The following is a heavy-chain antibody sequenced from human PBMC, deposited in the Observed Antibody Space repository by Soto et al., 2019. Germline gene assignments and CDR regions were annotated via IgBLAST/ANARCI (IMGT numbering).Heavy chain of an antibody. J-gene: IGHJ4*02. CDR3: ARADSIAAPFDY. D-gene: IGHD6-6*01. CDR1: GGSISSSSYY. V-gene: IGHV4-39*07. Sequence: SETLSLTCTVSGGSISSSSYYWGWIRQPPGKGLEWIGSIYYSGSTNYNPSLKSRVTISVDTSKNQFSLKLSSVTAADTAVYYCARADSIAAPFDYWGQGTLVTVSS. CDR2: IYYSGST.